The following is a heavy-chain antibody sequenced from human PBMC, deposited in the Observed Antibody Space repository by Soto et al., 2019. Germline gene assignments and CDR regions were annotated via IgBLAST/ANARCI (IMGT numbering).Heavy chain of an antibody. CDR3: AGGSGRRYCYGMDV. CDR2: INHSGST. Sequence: QVQLQQWGAGLLKPSETLSLTCAVYGGSFSGYYWSWIRQPPGKGLEWIGEINHSGSTNYNPSLRRGVAIAVDTPESRVALKRGSVTAADAAVYDCAGGSGRRYCYGMDVWGQGTAVTVSS. V-gene: IGHV4-34*01. J-gene: IGHJ6*02. CDR1: GGSFSGYY. D-gene: IGHD3-10*01.